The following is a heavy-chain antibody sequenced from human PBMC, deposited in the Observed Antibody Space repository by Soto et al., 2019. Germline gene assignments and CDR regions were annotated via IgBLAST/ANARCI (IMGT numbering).Heavy chain of an antibody. CDR2: IYSGGST. D-gene: IGHD6-6*01. J-gene: IGHJ3*02. CDR1: GFTVSSNY. Sequence: GGSLRLSCAASGFTVSSNYMSWVRQAPGKGLEWVSVIYSGGSTYYADSVKGRFTISRDNSKNTLYLQMNSLRAGDTAVYYCARDSTVYSSSFYAFDIWGQGTMVTVSS. CDR3: ARDSTVYSSSFYAFDI. V-gene: IGHV3-53*01.